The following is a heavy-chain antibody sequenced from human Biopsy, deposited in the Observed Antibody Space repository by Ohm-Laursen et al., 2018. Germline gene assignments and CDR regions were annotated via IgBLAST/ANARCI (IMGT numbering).Heavy chain of an antibody. CDR1: GHTLTVHY. D-gene: IGHD3-10*01. CDR2: MNPDSGGT. V-gene: IGHV1-2*02. Sequence: SVKASCKASGHTLTVHYTHWVRQAPGHGPEWMGWMNPDSGGTKNAQKFQGRVTMTRNTTISTAYMELSSLRSDDTAVYYCARDSGDGSGNYGGCFDPWGQGTLVTVSS. CDR3: ARDSGDGSGNYGGCFDP. J-gene: IGHJ5*02.